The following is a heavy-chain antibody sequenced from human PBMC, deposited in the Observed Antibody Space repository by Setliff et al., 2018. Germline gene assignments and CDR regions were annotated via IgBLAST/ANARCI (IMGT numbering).Heavy chain of an antibody. J-gene: IGHJ4*02. CDR2: IYYSGST. Sequence: SETRSFTCTVSGGSISSSSYYWGWIRQPPGKGLEWIGSIYYSGSTYCNPSLKSRVTISVDTSKNQFSLKLSSVTAAATAVYYCASRATYDNFWGGYYDYWGQGTLVTVSS. V-gene: IGHV4-39*07. CDR3: ASRATYDNFWGGYYDY. CDR1: GGSISSSSYY. D-gene: IGHD3-3*01.